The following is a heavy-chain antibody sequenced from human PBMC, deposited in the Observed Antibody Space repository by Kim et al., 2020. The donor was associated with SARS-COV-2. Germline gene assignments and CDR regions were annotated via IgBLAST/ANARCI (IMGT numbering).Heavy chain of an antibody. J-gene: IGHJ4*02. D-gene: IGHD2-15*01. V-gene: IGHV1-46*01. Sequence: YAQKFQGRVNMARDTSTTTVYMELNSLRSEDTAFYYCARRDCSGSSCYYDNWGQGTLVTVSS. CDR3: ARRDCSGSSCYYDN.